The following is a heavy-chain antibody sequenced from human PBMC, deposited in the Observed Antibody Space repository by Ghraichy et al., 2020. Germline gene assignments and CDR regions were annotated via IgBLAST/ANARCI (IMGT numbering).Heavy chain of an antibody. CDR1: GGSVSSNNYY. J-gene: IGHJ3*02. V-gene: IGHV4-61*01. D-gene: IGHD3-10*01. CDR3: ARDRSRAFYI. Sequence: SETLSLTCTVSGGSVSSNNYYWGWIRQPPGKGLEWIAYIYYSGSTNYNPSLRGRATISVDMSKNQFSLRLRSVTAADTAVYYCARDRSRAFYIWGQGTMVTVSS. CDR2: IYYSGST.